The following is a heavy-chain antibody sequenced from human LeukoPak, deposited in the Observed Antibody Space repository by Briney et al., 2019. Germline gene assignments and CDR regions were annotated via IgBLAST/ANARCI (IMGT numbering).Heavy chain of an antibody. V-gene: IGHV1-69*05. Sequence: SVKVSCKASGGTFSSYAISWVRQAPGQGLEWMGGIIPIFGTANYAQKFQGRVTITTDESTSTAYMELSSLRSEDTAVYYCARGGTNVDYFDYWGQGTLFTVSS. D-gene: IGHD1/OR15-1a*01. CDR1: GGTFSSYA. CDR3: ARGGTNVDYFDY. CDR2: IIPIFGTA. J-gene: IGHJ4*02.